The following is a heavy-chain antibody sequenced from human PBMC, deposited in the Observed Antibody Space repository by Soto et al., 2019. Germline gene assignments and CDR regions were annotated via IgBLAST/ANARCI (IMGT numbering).Heavy chain of an antibody. J-gene: IGHJ4*02. V-gene: IGHV3-33*01. CDR1: GFTFSSYG. CDR3: ARGVTVTRLQTYFDY. CDR2: IWYDGSNK. Sequence: QVQLVESGGGVVQPGRSLRLSCAASGFTFSSYGMHWVRQAPGKGLEWVAVIWYDGSNKYYADSVKGRFTISRDNSKNTLYLQMNSLRAEDTAVYYCARGVTVTRLQTYFDYWGQGTLVTVSS. D-gene: IGHD4-17*01.